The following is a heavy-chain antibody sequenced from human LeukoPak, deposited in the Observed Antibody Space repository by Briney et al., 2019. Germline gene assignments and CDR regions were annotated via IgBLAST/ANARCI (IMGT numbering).Heavy chain of an antibody. D-gene: IGHD3-3*01. Sequence: GGSLRLSCAASGFTFSSYWMSWVRQAPGKGLEWVANIKQDGSEKYYVDSVKGRFTISRDNAKSSLYLQMNSLRAEDTAVYYCASAPFGVITRFDYWGQGTLVTVSS. V-gene: IGHV3-7*01. CDR2: IKQDGSEK. CDR3: ASAPFGVITRFDY. J-gene: IGHJ4*02. CDR1: GFTFSSYW.